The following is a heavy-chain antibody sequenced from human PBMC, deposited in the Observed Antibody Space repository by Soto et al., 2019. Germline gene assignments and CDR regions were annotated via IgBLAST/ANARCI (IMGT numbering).Heavy chain of an antibody. J-gene: IGHJ2*01. CDR3: ARGGTDYYGSGSYPYWYFDL. V-gene: IGHV1-2*04. Sequence: GASVKVSCKASGYTFTGYYMHWVRQAPGQGLEWMGWINPNSGGTNYAQKFQGWVTMTRDTSISTAYMELSRLRSDDTAVYYCARGGTDYYGSGSYPYWYFDLWGRGTLVTVSS. D-gene: IGHD3-10*01. CDR1: GYTFTGYY. CDR2: INPNSGGT.